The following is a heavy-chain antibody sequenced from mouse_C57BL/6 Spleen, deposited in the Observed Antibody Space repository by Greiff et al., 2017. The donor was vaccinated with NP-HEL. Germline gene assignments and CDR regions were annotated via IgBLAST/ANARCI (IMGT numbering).Heavy chain of an antibody. V-gene: IGHV5-17*01. D-gene: IGHD2-5*01. Sequence: EVKVVESGGGLVKPGGSLKLSCAASGFTFSDYGMHWVRQAPEKGLEWVAYISSGSSTIYYADTVKGRFTISRDNAKNTLFLQMTSLRSEDTAMYYCARRYSNWYFDVWGTGTTVTVSS. CDR2: ISSGSSTI. CDR3: ARRYSNWYFDV. CDR1: GFTFSDYG. J-gene: IGHJ1*03.